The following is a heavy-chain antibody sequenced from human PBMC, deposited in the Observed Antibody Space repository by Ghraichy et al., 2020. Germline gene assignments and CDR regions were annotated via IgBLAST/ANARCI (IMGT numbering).Heavy chain of an antibody. J-gene: IGHJ6*02. CDR2: ITSSSRTK. CDR1: GFTFSSYS. CDR3: ARGSTVVRFFYYDGMDV. Sequence: GSLRLSCVGSGFTFSSYSMNWVRQSPGKGLEWVSYITSSSRTKSYADSVKGRFTISRDNAQNSLYLQMNSLRDEDTAVYYCARGSTVVRFFYYDGMDVWGLGTTVTVSS. V-gene: IGHV3-48*02. D-gene: IGHD4-23*01.